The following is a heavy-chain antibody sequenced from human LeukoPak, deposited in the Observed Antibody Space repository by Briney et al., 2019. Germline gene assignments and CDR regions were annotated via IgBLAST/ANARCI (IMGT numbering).Heavy chain of an antibody. J-gene: IGHJ4*02. CDR1: KFTFSSYW. Sequence: GGSLRLSCAASKFTFSSYWMSWVRQAPGKGLEWVANIKQDGSEKYYVDSVKGRFTISRDNAKNSLYLQMNSLRAEDTAIYYCARDGEPFDFWGQGTLVTVSS. CDR2: IKQDGSEK. CDR3: ARDGEPFDF. V-gene: IGHV3-7*01.